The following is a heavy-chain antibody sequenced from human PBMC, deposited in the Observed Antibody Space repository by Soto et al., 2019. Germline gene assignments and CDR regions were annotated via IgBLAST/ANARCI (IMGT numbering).Heavy chain of an antibody. CDR3: ARAYCGGARYEDYYGMDV. Sequence: ASVKVSCKASGYTFTSYGISWVRQAPGQGLEWMGWISAYNGNTNYAQKLQGRVTMTTDTSTSTAYMELRSLRSDDTAVYYCARAYCGGARYEDYYGMDVWGQGTTVTVSS. D-gene: IGHD2-21*02. CDR2: ISAYNGNT. V-gene: IGHV1-18*04. J-gene: IGHJ6*02. CDR1: GYTFTSYG.